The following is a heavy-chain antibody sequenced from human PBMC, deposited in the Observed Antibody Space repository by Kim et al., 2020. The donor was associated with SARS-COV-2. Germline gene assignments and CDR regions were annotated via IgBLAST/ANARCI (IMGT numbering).Heavy chain of an antibody. CDR2: INHSGST. J-gene: IGHJ4*02. D-gene: IGHD6-13*01. V-gene: IGHV4-34*01. CDR3: AWGGPQLVYYFDY. CDR1: GGSFSGYY. Sequence: SETLSLTCAVYGGSFSGYYWSWIRQPPGKGLEWIGEINHSGSTNYNPALKSRVTISIDTSKNQFSLKLSSVTAADTAVYDCAWGGPQLVYYFDYWGQGTLVTVSS.